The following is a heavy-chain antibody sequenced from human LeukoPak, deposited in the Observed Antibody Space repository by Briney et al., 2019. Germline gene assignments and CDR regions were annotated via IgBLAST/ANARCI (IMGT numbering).Heavy chain of an antibody. V-gene: IGHV3-11*04. Sequence: PGGSLRLSCAASGFTFSDYYMSWIRQAPGKGLEWVSYISSSGSTIYYADSVKGRFTISRDNAKNSLYLQMNSLRAEDTAVYYCTRSTDCSGGSCYSYYYMDVWGKGTTVTVSS. CDR2: ISSSGSTI. CDR3: TRSTDCSGGSCYSYYYMDV. J-gene: IGHJ6*03. D-gene: IGHD2-15*01. CDR1: GFTFSDYY.